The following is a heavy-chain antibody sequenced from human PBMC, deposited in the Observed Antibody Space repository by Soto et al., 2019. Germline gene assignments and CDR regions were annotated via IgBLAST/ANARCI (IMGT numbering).Heavy chain of an antibody. CDR1: GFTFSSYG. CDR3: ARDVGYSGYDDPYYYYYGMDV. Sequence: QVQLVESGGGVVQPGRSLRLSCAASGFTFSSYGMHWVRQAPGKGLEWVAVIWYDGSNKYYADSVKGRFTISRDNSKNXLXLXXNSLRAEDTAVYYCARDVGYSGYDDPYYYYYGMDVWGQGTTVTVSS. CDR2: IWYDGSNK. J-gene: IGHJ6*02. V-gene: IGHV3-33*01. D-gene: IGHD5-12*01.